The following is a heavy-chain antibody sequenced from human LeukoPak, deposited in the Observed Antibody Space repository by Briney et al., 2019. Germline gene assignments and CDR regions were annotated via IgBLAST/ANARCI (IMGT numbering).Heavy chain of an antibody. CDR2: IYYRVTS. J-gene: IGHJ4*02. CDR1: GDSISTYY. Sequence: SETLSLTCTVSGDSISTYYWSWIRQPPGKGLEWIGYIYYRVTSDYNPSLKSRVTMSVDMSTRQISLKFYCASAVGGDGSGSLWGPGTLVTVSS. CDR3: L. D-gene: IGHD3-10*01. V-gene: IGHV4-59*01.